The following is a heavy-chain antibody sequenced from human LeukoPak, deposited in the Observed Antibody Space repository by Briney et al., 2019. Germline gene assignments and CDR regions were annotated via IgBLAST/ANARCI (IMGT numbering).Heavy chain of an antibody. D-gene: IGHD3-10*01. Sequence: GGSLRLSCAASGFTFSSYSTNWVRQAPGKGLEWVSSISSSSSYIYYADSVKGRFTISRDNAKNSLYLQMNSLRAEDTAVYYCARDRGSGSFDYWGQGTLVTVSS. CDR3: ARDRGSGSFDY. J-gene: IGHJ4*02. CDR1: GFTFSSYS. V-gene: IGHV3-21*01. CDR2: ISSSSSYI.